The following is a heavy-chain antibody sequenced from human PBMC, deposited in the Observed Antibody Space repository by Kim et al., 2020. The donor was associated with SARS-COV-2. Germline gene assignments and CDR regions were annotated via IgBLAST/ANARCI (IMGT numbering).Heavy chain of an antibody. CDR3: ARGGAAAGQTPLGY. D-gene: IGHD6-13*01. V-gene: IGHV4-34*01. J-gene: IGHJ4*02. Sequence: NPSLKSRVTISVDTSKNQFSLKLSSVTAADTAVYYCARGGAAAGQTPLGYWGQGTLVTVSS.